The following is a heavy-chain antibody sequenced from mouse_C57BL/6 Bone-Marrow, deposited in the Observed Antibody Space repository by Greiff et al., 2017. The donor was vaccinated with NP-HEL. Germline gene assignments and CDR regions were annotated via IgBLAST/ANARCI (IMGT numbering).Heavy chain of an antibody. CDR2: INPSTGGT. CDR3: ASYYGAWFAY. Sequence: VQLQQSGPELVKPGASVKISCKASGYSFTGYYMNWVKQSPEKSLEWIGEINPSTGGTTYNQKFKAKATLTVDKSSSTAYMQLKSLTSEDSAVYYCASYYGAWFAYWGQGTLVTVSA. J-gene: IGHJ3*01. CDR1: GYSFTGYY. D-gene: IGHD1-1*01. V-gene: IGHV1-42*01.